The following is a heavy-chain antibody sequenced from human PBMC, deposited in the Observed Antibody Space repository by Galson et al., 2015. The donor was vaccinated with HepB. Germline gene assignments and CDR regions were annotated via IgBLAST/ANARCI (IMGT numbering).Heavy chain of an antibody. CDR2: IYYTGST. CDR3: AGDTIAADFYFDQ. J-gene: IGHJ4*02. D-gene: IGHD6-13*01. V-gene: IGHV4-39*02. CDR1: GGSVSSSAYY. Sequence: ETLSLTCTVSGGSVSSSAYYWGWVRQPPGKGLEWIGTIYYTGSTYYSPFFDSRVTISVDSSKNHFSLRLTSVTAADTAIYFCAGDTIAADFYFDQWGQGTLVTVAS.